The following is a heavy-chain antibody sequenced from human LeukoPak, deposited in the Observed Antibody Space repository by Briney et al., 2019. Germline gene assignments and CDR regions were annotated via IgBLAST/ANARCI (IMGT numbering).Heavy chain of an antibody. D-gene: IGHD5-12*01. CDR3: ARAERGYNGYLYFDY. V-gene: IGHV3-30*04. J-gene: IGHJ4*02. Sequence: GRSLRLSCAASGFTFSSYAMHWVRQAPGKGLEWVAVISYDGSNKYYADSVKGRFTISRDNSKNTLYLQMNSLRAEDTAVYYCARAERGYNGYLYFDYWGQGTLVTVSS. CDR1: GFTFSSYA. CDR2: ISYDGSNK.